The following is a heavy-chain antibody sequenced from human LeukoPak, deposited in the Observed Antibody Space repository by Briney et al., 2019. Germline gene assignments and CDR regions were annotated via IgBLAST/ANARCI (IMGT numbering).Heavy chain of an antibody. CDR3: AREYSSSWYEYYYYGMDV. D-gene: IGHD6-13*01. Sequence: ASVKVSCKASGYTFTSYDINWVRQATGQGLEWMGWMNPNSGNTDYAQKFQGRVTMTRNTPISTAYMELSSLRSEDTAVYYCAREYSSSWYEYYYYGMDVWGQGTTVTVSS. J-gene: IGHJ6*02. CDR2: MNPNSGNT. CDR1: GYTFTSYD. V-gene: IGHV1-8*01.